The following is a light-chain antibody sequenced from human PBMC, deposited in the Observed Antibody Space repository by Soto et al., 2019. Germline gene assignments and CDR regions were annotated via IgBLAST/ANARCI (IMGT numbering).Light chain of an antibody. CDR2: WAS. CDR3: QQYYGSPWT. V-gene: IGKV4-1*01. Sequence: DVVMTHSGYSLAVSLGETAAIDCKGIQNILYSANNKNYLAWYQQKPGQPPRLLFYWASTRESGVPDRFSGSGSGAHFTLTINGLQPEDVAVYYCQQYYGSPWTFGQGTKVDIK. CDR1: QNILYSANNKNY. J-gene: IGKJ1*01.